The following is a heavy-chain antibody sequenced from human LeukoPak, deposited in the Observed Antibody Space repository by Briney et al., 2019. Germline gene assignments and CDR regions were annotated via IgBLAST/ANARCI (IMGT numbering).Heavy chain of an antibody. CDR2: IYYSGST. CDR1: GGSISSSSYY. CDR3: ASTQIWGWGSPPFAY. Sequence: SETLSLTCTVSGGSISSSSYYWGWIRQPPGKGLEWIGSIYYSGSTYYNPSLKSRVTISVDTSKNQFSLKLSSVTAADTAVYYCASTQIWGWGSPPFAYWGEEPLVTVSS. J-gene: IGHJ4*02. D-gene: IGHD3-16*01. V-gene: IGHV4-39*07.